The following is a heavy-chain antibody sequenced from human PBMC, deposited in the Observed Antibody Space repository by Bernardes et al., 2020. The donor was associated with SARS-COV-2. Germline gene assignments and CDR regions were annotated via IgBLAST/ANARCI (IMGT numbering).Heavy chain of an antibody. CDR3: ARDQAYYDILTGYYRDTNWFDP. Sequence: GGAPRLSCADSGFTLSSYWMSWVPQAPGKGPEGVAKIKQDGREKDQVDSVKGRFTISRDNAKNSLYLQMNSLRAEDTAVYYCARDQAYYDILTGYYRDTNWFDPWGQGTLVTVSS. D-gene: IGHD3-9*01. CDR2: IKQDGREK. CDR1: GFTLSSYW. J-gene: IGHJ5*02. V-gene: IGHV3-7*01.